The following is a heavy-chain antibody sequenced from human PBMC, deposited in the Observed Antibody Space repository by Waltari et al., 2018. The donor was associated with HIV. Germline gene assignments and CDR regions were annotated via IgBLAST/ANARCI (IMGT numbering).Heavy chain of an antibody. CDR2: IWYDGSNK. CDR1: GFTFSSYG. CDR3: ARERFSSSSTYFDY. Sequence: QVQLVESGGGVVQPGRSLRLSCAASGFTFSSYGMHWVRQAPGKGLEWVAVIWYDGSNKYYADSVKGRFTISRDNSKNTLYLQMNSLRAEDTAVYYCARERFSSSSTYFDYWGQGTLVTVSS. V-gene: IGHV3-33*01. D-gene: IGHD6-6*01. J-gene: IGHJ4*02.